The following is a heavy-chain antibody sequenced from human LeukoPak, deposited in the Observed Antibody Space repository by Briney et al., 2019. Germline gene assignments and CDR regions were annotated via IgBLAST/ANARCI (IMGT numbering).Heavy chain of an antibody. V-gene: IGHV1-2*02. J-gene: IGHJ5*02. D-gene: IGHD2-15*01. CDR1: GYTFTGYY. CDR2: INPDNGVT. Sequence: ASVKVSCKGSGYTFTGYYMHWVRQAPGQGLEWMGWINPDNGVTDYAQKIQGRVTMTRDTSISAVYVELSRLRSDDTAVYYCARSDSYSWFDRWGQGTLVTVSS. CDR3: ARSDSYSWFDR.